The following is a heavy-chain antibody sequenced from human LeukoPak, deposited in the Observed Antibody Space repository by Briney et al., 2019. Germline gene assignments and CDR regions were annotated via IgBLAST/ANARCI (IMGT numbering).Heavy chain of an antibody. CDR2: IWYDGSDK. CDR1: GFTFSSYG. V-gene: IGHV3-33*01. D-gene: IGHD3-22*01. CDR3: ARDLNYYDSSGYVWLYYFDY. Sequence: GGSLRLSCAASGFTFSSYGMHWVRQAPGKGLEWVAVIWYDGSDKYYVDSVKGRFTISRDNSKNTLYLQMNSLRAEDTAVYYCARDLNYYDSSGYVWLYYFDYWGQGTLVTVSS. J-gene: IGHJ4*02.